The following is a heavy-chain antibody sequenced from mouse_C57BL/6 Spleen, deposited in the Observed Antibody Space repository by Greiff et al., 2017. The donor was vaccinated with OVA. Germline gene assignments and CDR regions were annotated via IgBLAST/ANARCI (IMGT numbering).Heavy chain of an antibody. CDR2: ISYDGSN. Sequence: VQLKESGPGLVKPSQSLSLTCSVTGYSITSGYYWNWIRQFPGNKLEWMGYISYDGSNNYNPSLKNRISITRDTSKNQFFLKLNSVTTEDTATYYCAREGAYGYYFDYWGQGTTLTVSS. J-gene: IGHJ2*01. D-gene: IGHD1-1*02. CDR3: AREGAYGYYFDY. CDR1: GYSITSGYY. V-gene: IGHV3-6*01.